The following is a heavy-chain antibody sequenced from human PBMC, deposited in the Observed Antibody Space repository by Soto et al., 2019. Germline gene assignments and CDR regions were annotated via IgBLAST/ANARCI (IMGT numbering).Heavy chain of an antibody. D-gene: IGHD6-13*01. J-gene: IGHJ6*02. CDR3: ARNRGTQQLGGAYYYYGMDV. CDR2: INPSGGST. CDR1: GYTFTSYY. V-gene: IGHV1-46*01. Sequence: ASVKVSCKASGYTFTSYYMHWVRQAPGQGLEWMGIINPSGGSTSYAQKFQGRVTMTRDTSTSTVYMELSSLRSEDTAVYYCARNRGTQQLGGAYYYYGMDVWGQGTTVTVSS.